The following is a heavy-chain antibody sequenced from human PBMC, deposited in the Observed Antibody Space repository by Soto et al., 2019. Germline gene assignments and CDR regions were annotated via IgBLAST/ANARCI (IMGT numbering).Heavy chain of an antibody. CDR1: GGSFSGYY. CDR2: INHSGST. Sequence: SETLSLTCAVYGGSFSGYYWSWIRQPPGKGLEWIGEINHSGSTNYNPSLKSRVTISVDTSKNQFSLKVSSVTAADTAVYFCARKGRLQLDGFDFWGQGTMVSVSS. V-gene: IGHV4-34*01. J-gene: IGHJ4*02. D-gene: IGHD1-1*01. CDR3: ARKGRLQLDGFDF.